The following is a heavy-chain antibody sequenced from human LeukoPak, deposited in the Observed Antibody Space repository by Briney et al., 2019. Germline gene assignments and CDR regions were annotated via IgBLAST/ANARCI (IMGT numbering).Heavy chain of an antibody. Sequence: PGGSLRLSCSASGFTFSTYAMHWVRQAPGKGLEWVAFISYDGRNKYYADSVKGRFTISRDNSKNTLFLQMNSLRAEDTAVYYCAKGYYEIHDAFDIGGQGTMVTVS. CDR1: GFTFSTYA. J-gene: IGHJ3*02. CDR2: ISYDGRNK. D-gene: IGHD3-9*01. V-gene: IGHV3-30*04. CDR3: AKGYYEIHDAFDI.